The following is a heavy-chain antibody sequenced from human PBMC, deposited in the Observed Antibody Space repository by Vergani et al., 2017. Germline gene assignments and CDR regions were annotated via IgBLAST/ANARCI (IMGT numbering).Heavy chain of an antibody. D-gene: IGHD6-13*01. CDR2: ISNDGGNK. J-gene: IGHJ4*02. CDR1: GCSFGSYG. Sequence: QVQLVESGGNVVQSGTSLRLSCAASGCSFGSYGMHWVRQSPGKGLEWVAVISNDGGNKYYADSVKGRFTIYKDNTVDMLSLQMNSLRPDDTAVYYCARDQVAAAGGLPFDYWGQGTLVTVSS. V-gene: IGHV3-30*03. CDR3: ARDQVAAAGGLPFDY.